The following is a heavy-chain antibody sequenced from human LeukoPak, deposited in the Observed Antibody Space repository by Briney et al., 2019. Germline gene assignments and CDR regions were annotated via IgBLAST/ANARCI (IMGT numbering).Heavy chain of an antibody. CDR2: INTNTGNP. V-gene: IGHV7-4-1*02. D-gene: IGHD2-2*01. CDR1: GYTFTGYY. CDR3: ARVARVGYCSSTSCYGFDP. J-gene: IGHJ5*02. Sequence: ASVKVSCKAFGYTFTGYYMHWVRQAPGQGLEWMGWINTNTGNPTYAQGFTGRFVFSLDTSVSTAYLQISSLKAEDTAVYYCARVARVGYCSSTSCYGFDPWGQGTLVTVSS.